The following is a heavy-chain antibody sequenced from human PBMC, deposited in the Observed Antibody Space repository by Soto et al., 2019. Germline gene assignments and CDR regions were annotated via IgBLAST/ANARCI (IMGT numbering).Heavy chain of an antibody. J-gene: IGHJ4*02. D-gene: IGHD3-10*01. CDR1: GFTFSTYG. Sequence: GRSLRLSCAPAGFTFSTYGMQWVRQAPGKGLEWVAVIWYDGSNQYYADSVKGRFTISRDNSKNMLYLQMNSLRAEDTAVYYCARDLGAFNYGSTYFDYWGQGTPVTVSS. CDR3: ARDLGAFNYGSTYFDY. V-gene: IGHV3-33*01. CDR2: IWYDGSNQ.